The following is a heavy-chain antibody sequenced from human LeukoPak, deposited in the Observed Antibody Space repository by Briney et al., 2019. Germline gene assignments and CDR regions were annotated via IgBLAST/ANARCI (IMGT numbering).Heavy chain of an antibody. V-gene: IGHV1-18*01. CDR3: ARDHGFSGGSYFDTFDI. CDR2: ISGYNDDT. D-gene: IGHD1-26*01. J-gene: IGHJ3*02. CDR1: GYIFTTYG. Sequence: GASVKVSCKASGYIFTTYGISWVRQAPGQGLEWMGWISGYNDDTNYAQKLQGRVTMTTDTSTSTAYMELRSLTSDDTAVYYCARDHGFSGGSYFDTFDIWGRGIMVTVSS.